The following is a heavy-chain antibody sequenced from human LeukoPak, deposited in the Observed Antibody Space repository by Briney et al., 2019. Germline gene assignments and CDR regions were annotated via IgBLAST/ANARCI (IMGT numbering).Heavy chain of an antibody. CDR3: ARDLREHGIFDI. J-gene: IGHJ3*02. Sequence: GGSLRLSCAASRFTVSSNYMSWVRQAAGKGLEWVSEIYSDGRTYYAASVKGRFSISRDNSKNTVYLQMNSLRAEDTAVYYCARDLREHGIFDIWGQGTMVTVSS. CDR2: IYSDGRT. V-gene: IGHV3-53*01. CDR1: RFTVSSNY. D-gene: IGHD1-26*01.